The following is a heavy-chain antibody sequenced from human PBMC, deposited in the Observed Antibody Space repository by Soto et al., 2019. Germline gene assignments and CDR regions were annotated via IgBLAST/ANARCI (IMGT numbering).Heavy chain of an antibody. D-gene: IGHD3-10*01. V-gene: IGHV4-4*02. CDR1: GGSISSSNW. CDR2: ISHSGNT. CDR3: GGSGSYYKFLNY. J-gene: IGHJ4*02. Sequence: SETLSLTCAVSGGSISSSNWWGWVRQPPGKGLEWIGEISHSGNTNHNPSLTSRVTLSIDKSKNQFSLKLRSATAADTAVYYCGGSGSYYKFLNYWGPGTLVPVSS.